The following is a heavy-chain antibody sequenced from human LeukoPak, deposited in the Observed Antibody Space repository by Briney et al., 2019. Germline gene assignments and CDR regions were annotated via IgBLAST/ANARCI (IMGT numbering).Heavy chain of an antibody. D-gene: IGHD5-18*01. Sequence: SETLSLTCAVSGYSISSGYYWGWIRQPPGKGLEWIGSIYHSGSTYYNPSLKSRVTISVDTSKNQFSLKLSSVTAADTAVYYCARAIYSYGYYYYAMDVWGQGTTVTVSS. CDR2: IYHSGST. V-gene: IGHV4-38-2*01. CDR1: GYSISSGYY. J-gene: IGHJ6*02. CDR3: ARAIYSYGYYYYAMDV.